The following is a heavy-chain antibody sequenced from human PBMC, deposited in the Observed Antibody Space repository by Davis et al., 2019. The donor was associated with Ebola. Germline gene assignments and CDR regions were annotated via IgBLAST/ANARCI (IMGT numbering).Heavy chain of an antibody. D-gene: IGHD6-19*01. CDR2: INHSGST. CDR1: GGSFSGYY. J-gene: IGHJ4*02. CDR3: ARLAGVFDY. V-gene: IGHV4-34*01. Sequence: PSETLSLTCAVYGGSFSGYYWSWIRQPPGKGLEWIGEINHSGSTNYNPSLKSRVTISVDTSKNQFSLKLSSVTAADTAVYYCARLAGVFDYWGQGTLVTVSS.